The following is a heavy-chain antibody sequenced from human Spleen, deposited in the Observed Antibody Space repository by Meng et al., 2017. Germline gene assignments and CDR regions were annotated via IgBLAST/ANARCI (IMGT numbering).Heavy chain of an antibody. D-gene: IGHD2-15*01. J-gene: IGHJ4*02. V-gene: IGHV3-74*01. CDR3: ARYLGYCSGGSCYSISPLDY. CDR1: GFTFSTYW. CDR2: INSDGSGT. Sequence: GGSLRLSCAASGFTFSTYWMRWVRQAPGKGLEWVSRINSDGSGTNDADSVKGRFTISRDNAKNSLYLQMNILRAEDTAVYYCARYLGYCSGGSCYSISPLDYWGQGTLVTVSS.